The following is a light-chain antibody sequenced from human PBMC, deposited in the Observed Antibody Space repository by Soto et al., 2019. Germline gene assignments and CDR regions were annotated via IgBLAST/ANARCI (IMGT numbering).Light chain of an antibody. J-gene: IGKJ1*01. V-gene: IGKV3-11*01. Sequence: EIVLTQSPATLSLSAGERSTLSCRASQSVSSYLAWYQQKPGQAPRLLIYDASNRATGIPARFSGSGSGTDFTLTISSLQPEDFATYSCQQSHSTTWTFGQGTKVDIK. CDR1: QSVSSY. CDR3: QQSHSTTWT. CDR2: DAS.